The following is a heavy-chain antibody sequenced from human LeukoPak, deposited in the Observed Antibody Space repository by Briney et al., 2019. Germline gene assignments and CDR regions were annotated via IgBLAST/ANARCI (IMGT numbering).Heavy chain of an antibody. V-gene: IGHV3-9*01. CDR1: GFTFDDYA. Sequence: GGSLRLSCAASGFTFDDYAMQWVRQAPGKGLEWVSGISWNSGSIGYADSVKGRFTISRDNAKNSLYLQMNSLRAEDTAFYYCAKVMRVRGVIQPFDYWGQGTLVTVSS. CDR2: ISWNSGSI. J-gene: IGHJ4*02. CDR3: AKVMRVRGVIQPFDY. D-gene: IGHD3-10*01.